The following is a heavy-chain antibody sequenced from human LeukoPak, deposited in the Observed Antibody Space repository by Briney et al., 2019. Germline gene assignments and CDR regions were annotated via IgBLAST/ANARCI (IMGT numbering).Heavy chain of an antibody. V-gene: IGHV3-49*03. CDR2: IRSKAYGGTT. Sequence: PGGSLRLSCTASGFTFGDYAMSWFRQAPGKGLEWVGFIRSKAYGGTTEYAASVKGRFTISGDDSKSIAYLQMNSLKTEDTAVYYCTRMGSSGFAFDYWGQGTLVTVSS. J-gene: IGHJ4*02. CDR1: GFTFGDYA. D-gene: IGHD6-19*01. CDR3: TRMGSSGFAFDY.